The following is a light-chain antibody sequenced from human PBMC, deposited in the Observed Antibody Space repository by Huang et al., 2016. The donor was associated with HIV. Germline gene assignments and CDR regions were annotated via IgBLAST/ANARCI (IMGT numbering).Light chain of an antibody. CDR3: QQYISYPGT. J-gene: IGKJ1*01. CDR1: QSISKS. Sequence: DIQMTQSPSTLSASVGDRVTITCRASQSISKSLAGYQQKSGKAPKLLLFDASSLETGVPSRFSGSGSETEFSLTISSLQPDDFATYYCQQYISYPGTFGQGTKVEIK. CDR2: DAS. V-gene: IGKV1-5*01.